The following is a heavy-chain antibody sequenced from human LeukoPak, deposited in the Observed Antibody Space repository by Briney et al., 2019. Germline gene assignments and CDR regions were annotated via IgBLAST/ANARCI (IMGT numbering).Heavy chain of an antibody. CDR2: IDEGDGTT. J-gene: IGHJ4*02. D-gene: IGHD6-19*01. CDR1: GFTFSSHA. V-gene: IGHV3-23*01. Sequence: GSLRLSFAASGFTFSSHAMNWVRPAPGKGLEWVSSIDEGDGTTHYSDSVKGRFTISRDDSKNTLYLQLNSLGVEDTAVYYCAKQWLVGSWGQGTLVTVSS. CDR3: AKQWLVGS.